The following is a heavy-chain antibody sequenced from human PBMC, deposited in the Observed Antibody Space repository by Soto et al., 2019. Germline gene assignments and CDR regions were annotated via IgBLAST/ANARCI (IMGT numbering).Heavy chain of an antibody. CDR1: GTTFGTFG. D-gene: IGHD1-26*01. J-gene: IGHJ6*02. Sequence: QLLESGGGLVQPGGSLRLSCEASGTTFGTFGTTWVRQTPGRGLEWVSGIDANSGKIFYRDSVRGRFIISRDNAKRTLHLQMNSLRDEDTAIYYSTRWDGFADVWGQGATVAVSS. V-gene: IGHV3-23*05. CDR2: IDANSGKI. CDR3: TRWDGFADV.